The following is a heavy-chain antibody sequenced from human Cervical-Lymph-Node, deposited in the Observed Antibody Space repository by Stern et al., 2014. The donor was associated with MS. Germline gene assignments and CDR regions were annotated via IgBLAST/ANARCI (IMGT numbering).Heavy chain of an antibody. CDR3: AKGGWNFFDY. CDR2: YPGDSDT. V-gene: IGHV5-51*03. Sequence: VQLVQSGAEVKKPGESLKISCKGSGFSFTSDSIAWVRRMPGKGLEWMGIYPGDSDTRYSPSFQGQVTISADRSFSTAYLQWSSLKASDTAMYYCAKGGWNFFDYWGQGTLVTVSS. J-gene: IGHJ4*02. CDR1: GFSFTSDS. D-gene: IGHD6-19*01.